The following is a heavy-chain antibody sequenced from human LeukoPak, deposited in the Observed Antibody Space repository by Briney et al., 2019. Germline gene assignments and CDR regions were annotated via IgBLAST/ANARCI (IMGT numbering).Heavy chain of an antibody. J-gene: IGHJ4*02. CDR1: AFTFTTYS. CDR2: MSGSSGKT. CDR3: VAALKGDTIMPLDYLDH. Sequence: GGSLRLSCLVYAFTFTTYSIGCVSQAPGEGLEWVSSMSGSSGKTDYADSVKGRFTISRDNSKNTLYLQMSSLRADDTAVYYCVAALKGDTIMPLDYLDHWGQGALVTVSS. V-gene: IGHV3-23*01. D-gene: IGHD3-16*01.